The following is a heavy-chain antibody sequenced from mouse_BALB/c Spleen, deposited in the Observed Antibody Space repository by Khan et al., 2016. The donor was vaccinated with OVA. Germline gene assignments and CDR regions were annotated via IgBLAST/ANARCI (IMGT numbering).Heavy chain of an antibody. CDR3: ARIDRSDFDY. V-gene: IGHV1-20*02. CDR2: INPHIGET. CDR1: GYSFTGYF. J-gene: IGHJ2*01. Sequence: VQLKESGPELVKPGASVKISCKASGYSFTGYFMNWVMQSHGKSLEWIGRINPHIGETFYNQKFKGKATLTVDESSNTAYMELRSLASEDSAVYYCARIDRSDFDYWGQGTTLTVSS. D-gene: IGHD1-1*01.